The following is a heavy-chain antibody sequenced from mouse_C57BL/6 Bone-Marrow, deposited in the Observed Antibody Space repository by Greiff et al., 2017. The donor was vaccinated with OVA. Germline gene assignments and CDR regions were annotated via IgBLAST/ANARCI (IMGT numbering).Heavy chain of an antibody. CDR2: IWGGGST. D-gene: IGHD2-4*01. V-gene: IGHV2-9*01. Sequence: VKLVESGPGLVAPSQSLSITCTVSGFSLTSYGVDWVRQPPGKGLEWLGVIWGGGSTNYNSALMSRLSISKDNSKSQVFLKMNSLQTDDTAMYYCAKSLAYYDYDRKGHFDYWGQGTTLTVSS. CDR1: GFSLTSYG. J-gene: IGHJ2*01. CDR3: AKSLAYYDYDRKGHFDY.